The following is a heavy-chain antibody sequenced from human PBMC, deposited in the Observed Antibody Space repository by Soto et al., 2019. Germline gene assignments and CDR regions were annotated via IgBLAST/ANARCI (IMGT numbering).Heavy chain of an antibody. V-gene: IGHV3-23*01. Sequence: GGSLRLSCAASGFTFSSYAMSWVRQAPGKGLEWVSAISGSGGSTYYADSVKGRFTISRDNSKNTLYLQMNSLRAEDTAVYYCAKDAAYYYDSSGYYSGYFDYWGQGTLVTVSS. CDR3: AKDAAYYYDSSGYYSGYFDY. CDR1: GFTFSSYA. D-gene: IGHD3-22*01. J-gene: IGHJ4*02. CDR2: ISGSGGST.